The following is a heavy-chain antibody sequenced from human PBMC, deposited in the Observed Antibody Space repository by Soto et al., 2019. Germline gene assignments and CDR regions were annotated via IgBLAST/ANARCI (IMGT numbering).Heavy chain of an antibody. CDR1: GFTFSSYS. Sequence: PGGSLRLSCAASGFTFSSYSMNWVRQAPGKGLEWVSSISSSSSYIYYAGSVKGRFTISRDNAKNSLYLQMNSLRAEDTAVYYCASVMGYDFWSGYYSGPMRNGMDVWGQGTTVTVSS. V-gene: IGHV3-21*01. D-gene: IGHD3-3*01. CDR3: ASVMGYDFWSGYYSGPMRNGMDV. CDR2: ISSSSSYI. J-gene: IGHJ6*02.